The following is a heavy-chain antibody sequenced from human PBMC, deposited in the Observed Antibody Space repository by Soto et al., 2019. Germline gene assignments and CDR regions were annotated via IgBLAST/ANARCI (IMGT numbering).Heavy chain of an antibody. CDR1: AGSFSHYY. Sequence: SETLSLTCAVYAGSFSHYYWNWIRQSPVNGLEWIGEIKHSGRSNYNPSLRSRVSISVDMSKNQFSLRLTSVTAADTAVYYCARGGAGRRSGRMGAFDIWGQGTMVTVSS. D-gene: IGHD6-19*01. V-gene: IGHV4-34*01. CDR2: IKHSGRS. J-gene: IGHJ3*02. CDR3: ARGGAGRRSGRMGAFDI.